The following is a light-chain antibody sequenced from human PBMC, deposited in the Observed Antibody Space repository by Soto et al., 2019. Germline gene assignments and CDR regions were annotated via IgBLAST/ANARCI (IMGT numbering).Light chain of an antibody. V-gene: IGKV1-5*03. CDR2: KAS. CDR3: QHYNSYSEA. J-gene: IGKJ1*01. Sequence: DIQMTQSPSTLSGSVGDRVTITCRASQTISSWLAWYQQKPGKAPKLLIYKASTLKSGVPSRFSGGGSGTEFTLTISSLQPDDFATYYCQHYNSYSEAVGQGTKVDIK. CDR1: QTISSW.